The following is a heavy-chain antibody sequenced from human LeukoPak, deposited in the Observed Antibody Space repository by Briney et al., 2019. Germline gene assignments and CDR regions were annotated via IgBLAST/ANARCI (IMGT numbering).Heavy chain of an antibody. J-gene: IGHJ4*02. Sequence: ASVKVSCKVSGYTLTELSMHWVRQAPGKGLEWMGGFDPEDGETIYAQKFQGRVTMIEDTSTDTAYMELSSLRSGDTAVYYCATVGLYYYDSSGYYQFDYWGQGTLVTVSS. CDR2: FDPEDGET. CDR3: ATVGLYYYDSSGYYQFDY. CDR1: GYTLTELS. V-gene: IGHV1-24*01. D-gene: IGHD3-22*01.